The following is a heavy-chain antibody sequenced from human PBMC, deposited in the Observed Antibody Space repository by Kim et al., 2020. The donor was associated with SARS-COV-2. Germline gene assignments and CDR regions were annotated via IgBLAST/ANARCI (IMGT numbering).Heavy chain of an antibody. CDR2: ISAYNGNT. CDR1: GYTFTSYG. V-gene: IGHV1-18*01. J-gene: IGHJ6*02. Sequence: ASVKVSCKASGYTFTSYGISWVRQAPGQGLEWMGWISAYNGNTNYAQKLQGRVTMTTDTSTSTAYMELRSLRSDDTAVYYCARDAYYYGSGTKGDYYYGMDVWGQGTTVTVSS. CDR3: ARDAYYYGSGTKGDYYYGMDV. D-gene: IGHD3-10*01.